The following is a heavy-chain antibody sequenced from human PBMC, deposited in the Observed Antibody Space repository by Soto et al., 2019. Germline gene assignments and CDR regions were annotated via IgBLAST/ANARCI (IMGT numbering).Heavy chain of an antibody. CDR2: INPSGGST. CDR3: ARETECGSGGSCYPYFQH. J-gene: IGHJ1*01. D-gene: IGHD2-15*01. Sequence: ASVKVSCKASGYTFTSYYMHWVRQAPGQGLEWMGIINPSGGSTSYAQKFQGRVTMTRDTSTSTVYMELSSLRSEDTAVYYCARETECGSGGSCYPYFQHWGQGXLVTVYS. CDR1: GYTFTSYY. V-gene: IGHV1-46*01.